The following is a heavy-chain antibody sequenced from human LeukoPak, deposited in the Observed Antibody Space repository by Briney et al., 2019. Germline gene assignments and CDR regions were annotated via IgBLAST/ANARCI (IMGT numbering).Heavy chain of an antibody. CDR3: ARAGYCSGGSCYGSDY. J-gene: IGHJ4*02. CDR2: IWYDGSIQ. Sequence: PGGSLRLSCAASGFTFSSYGMHWVRQAPGKGLEWVAAIWYDGSIQYYADSVKGRFTISRDNSKNTLYLKMDSLRGEDTAVYYCARAGYCSGGSCYGSDYWGQGTLVSVSS. CDR1: GFTFSSYG. V-gene: IGHV3-33*01. D-gene: IGHD2-15*01.